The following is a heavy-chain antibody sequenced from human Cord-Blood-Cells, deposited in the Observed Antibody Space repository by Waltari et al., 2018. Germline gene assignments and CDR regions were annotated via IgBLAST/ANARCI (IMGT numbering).Heavy chain of an antibody. CDR3: ARPTRGCSSTSCYIAY. D-gene: IGHD2-2*02. Sequence: EVQLVQSGAAVKKPGESWKIYCKGSGYSFTSYRIARVRQMQAKGLEWMGIIYPGDSDTRYSPSFQGQVTISADKSISTAYLQWSSLKASDTAMYYCARPTRGCSSTSCYIAYWGQGTLVTVSS. J-gene: IGHJ4*02. CDR1: GYSFTSYR. CDR2: IYPGDSDT. V-gene: IGHV5-51*01.